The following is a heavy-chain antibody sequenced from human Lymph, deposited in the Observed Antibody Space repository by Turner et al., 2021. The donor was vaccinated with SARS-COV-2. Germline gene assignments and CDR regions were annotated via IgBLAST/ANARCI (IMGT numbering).Heavy chain of an antibody. CDR3: ARDLGTYGMDV. V-gene: IGHV3-53*02. J-gene: IGHJ6*02. CDR1: GIIVSRNY. CDR2: IYSGGTT. Sequence: EVQLVETGGGLNQPGGSLRLSCAASGIIVSRNYMNGARQAPGRGLEWVSVIYSGGTTYYADSVKGRFTISRDNSKNTLYLQMNSLRVEDTAVYYCARDLGTYGMDVWGQGTTVTVSS. D-gene: IGHD6-13*01.